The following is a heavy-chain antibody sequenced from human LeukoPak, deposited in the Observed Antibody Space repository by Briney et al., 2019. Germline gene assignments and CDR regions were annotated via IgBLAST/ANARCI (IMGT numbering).Heavy chain of an antibody. CDR2: MNPNSGNT. V-gene: IGHV1-8*01. CDR3: ARDPGPYYYDSSGGPDY. CDR1: GYTFTSYD. D-gene: IGHD3-22*01. J-gene: IGHJ4*02. Sequence: GASMKVSCKASGYTFTSYDINWVRQATGQGLEWMGWMNPNSGNTGYAQKFQGRVTMTRNTSISTAYMELSSLRSEDTAVYYCARDPGPYYYDSSGGPDYWGQGTLVTVSS.